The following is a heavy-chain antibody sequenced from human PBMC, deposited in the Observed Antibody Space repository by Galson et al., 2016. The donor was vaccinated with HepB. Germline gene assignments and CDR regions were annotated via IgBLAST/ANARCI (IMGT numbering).Heavy chain of an antibody. J-gene: IGHJ4*02. CDR2: IKQVGSEQ. V-gene: IGHV3-7*01. CDR1: GFTFSYSW. CDR3: ARNKGFSYYFDY. Sequence: SLRLPCAASGFTFSYSWMTWVRQAPGKGLAWVADIKQVGSEQHYVDSVKGRFTTPRDNAENSLYLQMNSLRVEDTAVFYRARNKGFSYYFDYWGQGTQVTVSS. D-gene: IGHD3-3*01.